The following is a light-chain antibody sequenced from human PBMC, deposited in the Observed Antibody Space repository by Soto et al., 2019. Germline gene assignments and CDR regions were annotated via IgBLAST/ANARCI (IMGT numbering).Light chain of an antibody. Sequence: DIQMTQSPSSLSASVGDRVTITCRASQTIRRYLNWYQQKPGTAPNLLIYGASNLQSGVPSRFSGGGSGTDFTLTISSLQPEDFVTYYCQQSHTTPYTFGQGTKLEIK. CDR3: QQSHTTPYT. J-gene: IGKJ2*01. CDR2: GAS. V-gene: IGKV1-39*01. CDR1: QTIRRY.